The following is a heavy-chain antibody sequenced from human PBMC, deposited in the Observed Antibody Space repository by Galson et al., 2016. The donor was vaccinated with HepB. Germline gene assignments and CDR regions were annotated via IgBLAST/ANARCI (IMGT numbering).Heavy chain of an antibody. V-gene: IGHV4-61*01. CDR3: ARAEGYLVPADYYYYGMDV. Sequence: SETLSLTCIVSGESVTSDRYYWTWIRQPPGKGLEWIGCIDYTASANYSPSLKSRVTISLDASENQVSLRLSSVTAADTAVYYCARAEGYLVPADYYYYGMDVWGQGTTVTVSS. J-gene: IGHJ6*02. CDR2: IDYTASA. CDR1: GESVTSDRYY. D-gene: IGHD2-2*01.